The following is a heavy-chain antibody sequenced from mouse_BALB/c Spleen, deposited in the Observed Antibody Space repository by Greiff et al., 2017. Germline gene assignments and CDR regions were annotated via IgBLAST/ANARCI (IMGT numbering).Heavy chain of an antibody. Sequence: VQLKQSGAELVKPGASVKLSCTASGFNIKDTYMHWVKQRPEQGLEWIGRIDPANGNTKYDPKFQGKATITADTSSNTAYLQLSSLTSEDTAVYYCARGAPWYAMDYWGQGTSVTVSS. V-gene: IGHV14-3*02. CDR1: GFNIKDTY. J-gene: IGHJ4*01. CDR3: ARGAPWYAMDY. CDR2: IDPANGNT.